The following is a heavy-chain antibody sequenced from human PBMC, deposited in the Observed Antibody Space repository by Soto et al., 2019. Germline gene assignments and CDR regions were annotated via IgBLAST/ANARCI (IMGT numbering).Heavy chain of an antibody. CDR1: GGSISSGDSY. V-gene: IGHV4-30-4*01. D-gene: IGHD3-22*01. J-gene: IGHJ3*02. CDR2: IYCSGST. Sequence: QVQLQESGPGLVKPSQTLSLTCTVSGGSISSGDSYWSWIRQPPGRGLEWIGYIYCSGSTYYTQSRKSRVTISVDTSNNQFSLKLSSVTAEDTAVYYCARAAKTYYYDSSGYYYTFEIWGQGTMVTVSS. CDR3: ARAAKTYYYDSSGYYYTFEI.